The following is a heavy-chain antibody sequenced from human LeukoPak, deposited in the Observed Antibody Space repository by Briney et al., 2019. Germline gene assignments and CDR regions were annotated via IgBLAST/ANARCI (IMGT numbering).Heavy chain of an antibody. J-gene: IGHJ6*02. V-gene: IGHV1-69*04. CDR1: GGTFSSYA. Sequence: ASVKVSCTASGGTFSSYAISWVRQAPGQGLEWMGRIIPILGIANYAQKFQGRVTITADKSTSTAYMELSSLRSEDTAVYYCASLEDYYYYGMDVWGQGTTVTVSS. CDR3: ASLEDYYYYGMDV. CDR2: IIPILGIA.